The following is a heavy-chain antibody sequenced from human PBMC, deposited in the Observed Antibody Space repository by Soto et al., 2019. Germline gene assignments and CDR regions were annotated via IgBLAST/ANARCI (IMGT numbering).Heavy chain of an antibody. V-gene: IGHV1-46*04. CDR2: INASNGDT. D-gene: IGHD2-21*02. CDR3: ARQGSVGMTQMRFLDY. J-gene: IGHJ4*02. Sequence: ASVKVSCKASGFTFASYHIPWVRQAPGEGLEWMAIINASNGDTAYAQKWRGRVTLTRDTPTTTVYMELSSLTSEDTALFYCARQGSVGMTQMRFLDYGGRGTLVTVAS. CDR1: GFTFASYH.